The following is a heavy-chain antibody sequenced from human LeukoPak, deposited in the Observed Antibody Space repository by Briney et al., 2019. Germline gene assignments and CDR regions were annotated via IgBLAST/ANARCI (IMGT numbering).Heavy chain of an antibody. CDR2: INSDGSST. Sequence: GGSLRLSCAASGFTFSSNWMHWVRQAPGKGLVWVSRINSDGSSTNYADSVKGRFTISRDNAKNTLYLQMNSLRAEDTAVYYCARGDWVRGFDPWGQGALVTVSS. D-gene: IGHD3-10*01. CDR1: GFTFSSNW. CDR3: ARGDWVRGFDP. V-gene: IGHV3-74*01. J-gene: IGHJ5*02.